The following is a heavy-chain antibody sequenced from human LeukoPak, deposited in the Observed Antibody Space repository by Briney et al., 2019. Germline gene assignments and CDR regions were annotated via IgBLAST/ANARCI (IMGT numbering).Heavy chain of an antibody. Sequence: SETLSLTCTVSGGSISSGDYYWSWIRQPPGKGLEWIGYIYYSGSTYYNPSLKSRVTISVDTSKNQFSLKLSSVTAADTAVYYCARVTEESPLAVFDYWGQGTLVTVSS. CDR2: IYYSGST. V-gene: IGHV4-30-4*01. CDR3: ARVTEESPLAVFDY. D-gene: IGHD3-10*01. J-gene: IGHJ4*02. CDR1: GGSISSGDYY.